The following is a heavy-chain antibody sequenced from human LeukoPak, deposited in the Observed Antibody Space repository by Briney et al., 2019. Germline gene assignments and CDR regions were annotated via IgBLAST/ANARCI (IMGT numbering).Heavy chain of an antibody. CDR3: ARVPGYSSSRGKIDAFDI. J-gene: IGHJ3*02. D-gene: IGHD6-6*01. CDR2: IYYSGST. CDR1: GGSISSYY. V-gene: IGHV4-59*01. Sequence: SETLSLTCTVSGGSISSYYWSWIRQPPGKGLEWIGYIYYSGSTNYNPSLKSRVTIPVDTSKNQFSLKLSSVTAADTAVYYCARVPGYSSSRGKIDAFDIWGQGTMVTVSS.